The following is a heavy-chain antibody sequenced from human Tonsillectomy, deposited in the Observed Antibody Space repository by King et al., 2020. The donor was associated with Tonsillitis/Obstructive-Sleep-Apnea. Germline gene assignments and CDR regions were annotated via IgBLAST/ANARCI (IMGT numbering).Heavy chain of an antibody. CDR1: GGSISSDY. CDR3: ARLYSSSGYFDY. CDR2: IYYSGST. D-gene: IGHD6-13*01. Sequence: QLQESGPGLVKPSETLSLTCTVSGGSISSDYWSWIRQPPGQGLEWIGYIYYSGSTNYHPSLKSRVTISVDKSKYQFSLKLSSVTAADTAVYYCARLYSSSGYFDYWGQGTLVTVSS. V-gene: IGHV4-59*01. J-gene: IGHJ4*02.